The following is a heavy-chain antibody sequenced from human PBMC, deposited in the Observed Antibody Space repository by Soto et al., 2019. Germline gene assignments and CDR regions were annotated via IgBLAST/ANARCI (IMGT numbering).Heavy chain of an antibody. J-gene: IGHJ4*02. D-gene: IGHD7-27*01. CDR3: ARSHRDNWGSPDYFDY. CDR2: IYYNGDT. Sequence: PSETLSLTCTVSGCSISIGGYYWSWILQHPGKGLEWIGYIYYNGDTYYNPSLKSRVSISIDTSKNQFSLRLTSVTAADTAVYYCARSHRDNWGSPDYFDYWGQGTLVTVSS. CDR1: GCSISIGGYY. V-gene: IGHV4-31*03.